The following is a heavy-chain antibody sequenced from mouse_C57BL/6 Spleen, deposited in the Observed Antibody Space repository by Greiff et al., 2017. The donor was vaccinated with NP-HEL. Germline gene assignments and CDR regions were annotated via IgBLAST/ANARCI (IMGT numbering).Heavy chain of an antibody. CDR1: GFTFSSYA. D-gene: IGHD1-1*01. CDR2: ISSGGDYI. Sequence: DVKLVESGEGLVKPGGSLKLSCAASGFTFSSYAMSWVRQTPEKRLEWVAYISSGGDYIYYADTVKGRFTISRDNARNTLYLQMSSLKSEDTAMFYGTRDRYYGSRGYYYAMDYWGQGTSVTVSS. V-gene: IGHV5-9-1*02. J-gene: IGHJ4*01. CDR3: TRDRYYGSRGYYYAMDY.